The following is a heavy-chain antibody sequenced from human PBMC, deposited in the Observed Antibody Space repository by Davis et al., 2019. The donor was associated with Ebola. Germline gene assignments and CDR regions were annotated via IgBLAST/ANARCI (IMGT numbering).Heavy chain of an antibody. Sequence: GESLKISCEGTGFSFRSSDMNWVRQAPGKGLEWVSNINYNGDKTYYTDSVKGRFTLSRDNVKNKLYLEMTTLRAEDTAVYYCMGDPNWELGYWGQGALVTVS. V-gene: IGHV3-23*01. CDR2: INYNGDKT. CDR1: GFSFRSSD. J-gene: IGHJ4*02. CDR3: MGDPNWELGY. D-gene: IGHD3-10*01.